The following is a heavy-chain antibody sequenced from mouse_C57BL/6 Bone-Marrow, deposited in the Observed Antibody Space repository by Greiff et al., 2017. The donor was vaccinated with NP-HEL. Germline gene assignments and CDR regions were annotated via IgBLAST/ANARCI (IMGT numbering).Heavy chain of an antibody. CDR2: IYPRSGNT. CDR3: ASGDDYVLYAMDY. D-gene: IGHD2-4*01. Sequence: VQLQQSGAELARPGASVKLSCKASGYTFTSYGISWVKQRTGQGLEWIGEIYPRSGNTYYNEKFKGKATLTADKSSSTAYMELRSLTSEDSAVYFCASGDDYVLYAMDYWGQGTSVTVSS. V-gene: IGHV1-81*01. CDR1: GYTFTSYG. J-gene: IGHJ4*01.